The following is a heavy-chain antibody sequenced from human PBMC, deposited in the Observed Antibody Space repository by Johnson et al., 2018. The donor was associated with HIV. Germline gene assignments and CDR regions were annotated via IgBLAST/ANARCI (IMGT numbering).Heavy chain of an antibody. Sequence: EVQLVESGGGLVQPGGSLRLSCAASGFTVSSNYMNWVRQAPGKGLEWVSVIYSGGSTYYADSVKGRFTISRDNAKNSLYLQMNSLRAEDAAVYFCARERWLQLGAFDIWGQGTMVTVSS. J-gene: IGHJ3*02. D-gene: IGHD5-24*01. CDR3: ARERWLQLGAFDI. CDR2: IYSGGST. V-gene: IGHV3-66*01. CDR1: GFTVSSNY.